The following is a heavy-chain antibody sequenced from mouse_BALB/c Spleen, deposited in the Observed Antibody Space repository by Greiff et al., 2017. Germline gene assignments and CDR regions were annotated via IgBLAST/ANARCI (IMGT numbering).Heavy chain of an antibody. V-gene: IGHV1-69*01. CDR2: IDTSDSYT. J-gene: IGHJ4*01. CDR1: GYTFTDYW. CDR3: ARSYYYGSSPYYAMDY. D-gene: IGHD1-1*01. Sequence: QVQLKQPGAELVMPGASVKMSCKASGYTFTDYWMHWVKQRPGQGLEWIGAIDTSDSYTSYNQKFKGKATLTVDESSSTAYMQLSSLTSEDSAVYYCARSYYYGSSPYYAMDYWGQGTSVTVSS.